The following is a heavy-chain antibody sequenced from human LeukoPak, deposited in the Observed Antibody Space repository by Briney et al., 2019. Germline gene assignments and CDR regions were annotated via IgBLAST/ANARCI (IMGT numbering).Heavy chain of an antibody. Sequence: ASVKVSCETSGYTFTSYSIVWVRQAPGQGLEWMGWITTYNGNTNYAQRIQDRVTMTTDTSTSTAYMELRSLRSDDTAVYYCARTYIADSGGYSAFDYWGQGTLVTVSS. D-gene: IGHD2-15*01. V-gene: IGHV1-18*01. J-gene: IGHJ4*02. CDR3: ARTYIADSGGYSAFDY. CDR2: ITTYNGNT. CDR1: GYTFTSYS.